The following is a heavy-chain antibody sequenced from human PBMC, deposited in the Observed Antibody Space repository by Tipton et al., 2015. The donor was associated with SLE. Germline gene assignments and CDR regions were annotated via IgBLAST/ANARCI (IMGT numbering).Heavy chain of an antibody. J-gene: IGHJ4*02. D-gene: IGHD2-8*01. V-gene: IGHV3-64D*06. CDR1: GFTFSSYA. CDR3: VKVGYCTNGVCQHFDY. CDR2: ISSNGGST. Sequence: SLRLSCSASGFTFSSYAMHWVRQAPGKGLEYVSAISSNGGSTYYADSVKGRFTISRDNSKNTLYLQMSSLRAEDTAVYYCVKVGYCTNGVCQHFDYWGQGTLVTVSS.